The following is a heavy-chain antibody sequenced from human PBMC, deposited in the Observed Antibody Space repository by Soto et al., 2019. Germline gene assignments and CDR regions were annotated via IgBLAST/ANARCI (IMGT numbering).Heavy chain of an antibody. CDR3: ARVDSSGYTFGH. V-gene: IGHV4-31*03. CDR1: GGSSSNGGYY. J-gene: IGHJ4*02. Sequence: QVQLQESGPGLVQPSQTLSLTCTVSGGSSSNGGYYWSWIRQHPGKGLEWIGYIYYSGTTYYNPSLKSRLTISFDTSRNQLSLEVNSVSAADTAVYYCARVDSSGYTFGHWGQGTLVTVSS. D-gene: IGHD3-22*01. CDR2: IYYSGTT.